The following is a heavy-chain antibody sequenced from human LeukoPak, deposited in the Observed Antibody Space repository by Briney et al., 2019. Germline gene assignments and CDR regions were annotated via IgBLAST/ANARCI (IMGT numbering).Heavy chain of an antibody. CDR3: ARDTGRITMIVVVIIDAFDI. CDR1: GYTFTSYA. D-gene: IGHD3-22*01. Sequence: ASVKVSCKASGYTFTSYAMNWVRQAPGQGLELMGWINTNTGNPTYSQGFTGRFAFSLDTSVSTAYLQISSLKAEDTAVYYCARDTGRITMIVVVIIDAFDIWGQGTMVTVSS. CDR2: INTNTGNP. J-gene: IGHJ3*02. V-gene: IGHV7-4-1*02.